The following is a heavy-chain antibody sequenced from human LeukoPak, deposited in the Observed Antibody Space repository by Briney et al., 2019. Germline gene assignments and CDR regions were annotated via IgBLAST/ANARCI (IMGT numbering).Heavy chain of an antibody. D-gene: IGHD5-12*01. CDR2: IQRIDNY. J-gene: IGHJ4*02. CDR1: GASISGSY. V-gene: IGHV4-59*01. CDR3: TKVLRGYSDYGD. Sequence: SETLSLTCAVSGASISGSYWSWIRQPPGKGLEYIGYIQRIDNYNYNPSPKSRVTMTLDTSKNQFSLKLSSVTAADTAIYYCTKVLRGYSDYGDWGQGTLVTVSS.